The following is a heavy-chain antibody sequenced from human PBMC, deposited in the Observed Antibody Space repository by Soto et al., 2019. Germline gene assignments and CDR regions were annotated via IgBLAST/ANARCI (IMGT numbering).Heavy chain of an antibody. V-gene: IGHV3-30-3*01. CDR1: GFTFTKYA. Sequence: QVQLVESGGGVVQPGRSLTLSCAVSGFTFTKYAMHWARQAPGKGLEWVAIISYDGSSKDYSDSVKGRFTISRDNSKNTHSLQMNSLRPEDTAVYYCASRNMLGDFDYWGQGTLVTVSS. CDR2: ISYDGSSK. D-gene: IGHD3-16*01. J-gene: IGHJ4*02. CDR3: ASRNMLGDFDY.